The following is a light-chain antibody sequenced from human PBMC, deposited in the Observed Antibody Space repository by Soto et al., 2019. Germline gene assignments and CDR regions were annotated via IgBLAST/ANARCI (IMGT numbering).Light chain of an antibody. Sequence: QSVLTQPPSASGTPGQRVTISCSGSISNIGTNYVYWYQQLPGTAPKLLIFRHDQRPSGVPDRISGSKSGASASLAISGLRSEDEADYYCASWDDSLSGPVFGGGTQLTV. J-gene: IGLJ2*01. CDR2: RHD. CDR1: ISNIGTNY. V-gene: IGLV1-47*01. CDR3: ASWDDSLSGPV.